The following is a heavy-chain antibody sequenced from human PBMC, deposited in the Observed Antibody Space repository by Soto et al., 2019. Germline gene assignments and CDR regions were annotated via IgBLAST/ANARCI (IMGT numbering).Heavy chain of an antibody. Sequence: GGSLRLSCAASGFTFSSYAMSWVRQAPGKGLEWVSAISGSGGSTYYADSVKGRFTISRDNSKNTLYLQMNSLRAEDTAVYYCAKGERNWGSSYYFDYWGQGTLVTVSS. CDR2: ISGSGGST. J-gene: IGHJ4*02. CDR3: AKGERNWGSSYYFDY. D-gene: IGHD7-27*01. V-gene: IGHV3-23*01. CDR1: GFTFSSYA.